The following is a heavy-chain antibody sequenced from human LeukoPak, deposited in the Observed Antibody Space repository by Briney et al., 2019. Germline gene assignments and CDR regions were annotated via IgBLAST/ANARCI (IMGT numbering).Heavy chain of an antibody. D-gene: IGHD3-3*01. CDR2: ISSSGSTI. Sequence: QSGGSLRLSCAASGFTFSSYEMNWVRQAPGKGLEWVSYISSSGSTIYYADSVKGRFTISRDNAKNSLYLQMNSLRAEDTAVYYCARPLRFLGGGAFDIWGQGTMVTVSS. CDR3: ARPLRFLGGGAFDI. CDR1: GFTFSSYE. J-gene: IGHJ3*02. V-gene: IGHV3-48*03.